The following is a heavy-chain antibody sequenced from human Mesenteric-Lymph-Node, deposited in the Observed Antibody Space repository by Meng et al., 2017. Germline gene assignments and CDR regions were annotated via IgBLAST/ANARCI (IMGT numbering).Heavy chain of an antibody. D-gene: IGHD4-17*01. CDR2: IYHSGST. J-gene: IGHJ5*02. Sequence: QGDLQESGPGLVKPSETLSLTCAVSGCSISSVYWWTWVRQSPGKGLEWIGEIYHSGSTNYNPSLKSRVTISVDKSKNQFSLKLTSVTAADTAVYYCARDRKHYGERGWFDPWGQGTLVTVSS. V-gene: IGHV4-4*02. CDR1: GCSISSVYW. CDR3: ARDRKHYGERGWFDP.